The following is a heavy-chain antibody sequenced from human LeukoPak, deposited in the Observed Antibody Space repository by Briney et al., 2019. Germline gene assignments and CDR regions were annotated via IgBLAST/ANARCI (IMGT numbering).Heavy chain of an antibody. CDR3: ARDLRFDGYPYGMDV. CDR2: INWSSDST. CDR1: GFTFDDCG. Sequence: GGSLRLSCVASGFTFDDCGMSWVRHGPGKGPEWVSGINWSSDSTGYADSVKGRFTISRDNAKNSLYLQMNSLRAEDTALYYCARDLRFDGYPYGMDVWGQGTTVTVSS. D-gene: IGHD5-24*01. J-gene: IGHJ6*02. V-gene: IGHV3-20*04.